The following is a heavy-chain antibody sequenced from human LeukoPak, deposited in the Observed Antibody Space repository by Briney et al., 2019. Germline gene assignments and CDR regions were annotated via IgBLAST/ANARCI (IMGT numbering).Heavy chain of an antibody. CDR1: GGSISSGDYY. CDR2: MYYSGST. J-gene: IGHJ5*02. Sequence: PSETLSLTCTVSGGSISSGDYYWSWIRQPPGKGLEWIGYMYYSGSTYYNPSLKSRVTISLDTSKNQFSLKLNSVTAADTAVYYCARPYYYDSRIDPWGQGPLVTVSS. D-gene: IGHD3-22*01. CDR3: ARPYYYDSRIDP. V-gene: IGHV4-30-4*01.